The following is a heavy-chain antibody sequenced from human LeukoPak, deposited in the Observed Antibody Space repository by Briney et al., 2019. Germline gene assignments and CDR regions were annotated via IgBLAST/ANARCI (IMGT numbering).Heavy chain of an antibody. CDR1: YTFXXYG. CDR3: ARASRVPAAIVMEEGGDIDY. J-gene: IGHJ4*02. D-gene: IGHD2-2*02. Sequence: YTFXXYGISWVRQAPGQGLEWMGWISAYNGNTNYAQKLQGRVTMTTDTSTSTAYMELRSLRSDDTAVYYCARASRVPAAIVMEEGGDIDYWGQGTLVTVSS. V-gene: IGHV1-18*01. CDR2: ISAYNGNT.